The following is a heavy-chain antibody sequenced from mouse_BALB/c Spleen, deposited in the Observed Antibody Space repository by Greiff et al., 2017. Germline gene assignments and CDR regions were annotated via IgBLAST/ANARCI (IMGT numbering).Heavy chain of an antibody. D-gene: IGHD2-1*01. J-gene: IGHJ2*01. V-gene: IGHV1-31*01. CDR1: GYSFTGYY. CDR3: ARSYGNYYFDY. Sequence: VQLQQSGPELVKPGASVKISCKASGYSFTGYYMHWVKQSHVKSLEWIGRINPYNGATSYNQNFKDKASLTVDKSSSTAYMELHSLTSEDSAVYYCARSYGNYYFDYWGQGTTLTVSS. CDR2: INPYNGAT.